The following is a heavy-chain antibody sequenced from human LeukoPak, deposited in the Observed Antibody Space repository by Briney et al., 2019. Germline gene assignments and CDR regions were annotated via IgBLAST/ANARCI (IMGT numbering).Heavy chain of an antibody. Sequence: SETLSLTCTVSGGYISSHYWSWIRQPAGKGLEWIGRIYTSGSTNYNPSLKSRVTMSLDTSKNQSPLKLSSVTAADTAVYYCARDVPASIATYYFDYWGQGTLVTVSS. D-gene: IGHD6-6*01. V-gene: IGHV4-4*07. J-gene: IGHJ4*02. CDR2: IYTSGST. CDR1: GGYISSHY. CDR3: ARDVPASIATYYFDY.